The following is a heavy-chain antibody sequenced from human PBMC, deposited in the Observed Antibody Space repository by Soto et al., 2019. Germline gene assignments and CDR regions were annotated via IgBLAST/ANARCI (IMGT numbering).Heavy chain of an antibody. CDR1: GGTFGRYT. D-gene: IGHD3-10*01. CDR2: IIPILETA. V-gene: IGHV1-69*08. Sequence: QVQLVQSGAEVKKPGSSVKVSCKASGGTFGRYTLSWVRQAPGQGLEWMGWIIPILETANYARRFQGRLTITADTSTGRAYMDLSGLKSDDTGVYYCARGGKLGGDLDVWGKGTPVTVSS. CDR3: ARGGKLGGDLDV. J-gene: IGHJ6*04.